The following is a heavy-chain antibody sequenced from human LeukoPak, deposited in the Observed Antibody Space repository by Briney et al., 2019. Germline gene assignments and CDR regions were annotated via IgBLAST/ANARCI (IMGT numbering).Heavy chain of an antibody. CDR1: GFTFSSYS. V-gene: IGHV3-21*04. CDR2: ISSSSSYI. J-gene: IGHJ3*02. D-gene: IGHD4-17*01. Sequence: PGGSLALSCAASGFTFSSYSMNWVRQAPGKGLEWVSSISSSSSYIYYADSVKGRFTISRDNAKNSLYLQMNSLRAEDTAVYYCARDPNGDYIGAFDMWGRGTLVTVSS. CDR3: ARDPNGDYIGAFDM.